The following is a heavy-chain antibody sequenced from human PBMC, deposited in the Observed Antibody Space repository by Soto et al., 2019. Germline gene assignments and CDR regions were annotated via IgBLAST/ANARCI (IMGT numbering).Heavy chain of an antibody. D-gene: IGHD3-10*01. CDR3: ARGVDYYGSGSPMFFFDY. CDR1: GESVSSNSAA. V-gene: IGHV6-1*01. CDR2: TYYRSKWYN. Sequence: SQTLSLTCAISGESVSSNSAAWNWIRQSPSRGLEWLGRTYYRSKWYNDYAVSVKSRITINPDTSKNQFFLQLNSVTPADTAVYYCARGVDYYGSGSPMFFFDYWGQGTLVTVSS. J-gene: IGHJ4*02.